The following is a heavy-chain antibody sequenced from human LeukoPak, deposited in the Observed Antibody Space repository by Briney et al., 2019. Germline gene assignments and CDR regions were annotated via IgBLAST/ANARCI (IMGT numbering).Heavy chain of an antibody. CDR1: GGPVSTISHF. CDR2: LSDTGTT. CDR3: ARRDHTGRSHAWFDP. J-gene: IGHJ5*02. V-gene: IGHV4-39*01. D-gene: IGHD1-14*01. Sequence: SETLSLTCTVSGGPVSTISHFWDWVRQPPGKGLEWIVSLSDTGTTYYNPSLESRVTMSVDTSKNQFSLKLSSVTAADTAVYYCARRDHTGRSHAWFDPWGQGTLVTVSS.